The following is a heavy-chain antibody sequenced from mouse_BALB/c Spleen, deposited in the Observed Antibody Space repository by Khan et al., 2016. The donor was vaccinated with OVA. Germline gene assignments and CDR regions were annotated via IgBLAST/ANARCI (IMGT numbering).Heavy chain of an antibody. D-gene: IGHD1-1*01. CDR3: AIRYYGSFWYFDV. J-gene: IGHJ1*01. Sequence: QVQLQQSGPELVKPGASVKMSCKASGFTFINYYIHWVKQRPGQGLEWIGWLYPGDGRTKYNEKFKGKTTLTTDKSSSTTYMLLRSLTSEDSAIYCCAIRYYGSFWYFDVWGAGTTVTVAS. CDR2: LYPGDGRT. CDR1: GFTFINYY. V-gene: IGHV1S56*01.